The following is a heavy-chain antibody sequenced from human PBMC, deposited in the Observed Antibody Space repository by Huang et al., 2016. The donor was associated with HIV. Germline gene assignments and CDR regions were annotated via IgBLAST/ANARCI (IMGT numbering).Heavy chain of an antibody. Sequence: EVQLVESGGGLVQPGGSLRLSCAASDFAFSSYWMMWLRQVPGKGLGWVDSIREDSGQKDYLDSVKGRFSISRDNPKKSLYLQMNNLRAEDAAVYYCARDPFIKAFDIWGQGTLVTVSS. J-gene: IGHJ3*02. CDR1: DFAFSSYW. V-gene: IGHV3-7*01. CDR3: ARDPFIKAFDI. CDR2: IREDSGQK.